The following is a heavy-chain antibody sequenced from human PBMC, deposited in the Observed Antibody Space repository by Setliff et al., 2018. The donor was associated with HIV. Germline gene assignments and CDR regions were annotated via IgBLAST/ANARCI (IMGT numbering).Heavy chain of an antibody. V-gene: IGHV4-59*01. CDR3: ARDRRRSYHFDY. D-gene: IGHD2-2*01. CDR1: GGSISSYY. Sequence: SETLSLTCTVSGGSISSYYWSWIRQPPGKGLEWIGYIYYNGNTNYNPSLKSRVTISVDTSKNQLSLKLSSVTAADTAVYYCARDRRRSYHFDYWGQGTLVTVSS. CDR2: IYYNGNT. J-gene: IGHJ4*02.